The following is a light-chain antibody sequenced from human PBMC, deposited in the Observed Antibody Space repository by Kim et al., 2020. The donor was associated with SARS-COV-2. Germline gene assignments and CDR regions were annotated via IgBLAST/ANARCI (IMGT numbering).Light chain of an antibody. J-gene: IGLJ1*01. V-gene: IGLV2-14*03. CDR3: SSYTSSSTYV. Sequence: GPPITISCTGTSSDVGGYNYVSWYQQHPGKSPNLMIYDVSNRPSGVSNRFSGSKAGNTASLTISGLQAEDEADYYCSSYTSSSTYVFGTGTKVTVL. CDR1: SSDVGGYNY. CDR2: DVS.